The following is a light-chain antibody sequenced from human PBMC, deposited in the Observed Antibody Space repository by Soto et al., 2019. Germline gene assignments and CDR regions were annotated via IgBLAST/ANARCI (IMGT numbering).Light chain of an antibody. CDR3: QQLKTYPLT. CDR1: QGISSS. V-gene: IGKV1-9*01. CDR2: DAT. J-gene: IGKJ4*01. Sequence: IQLTQSPSSLSASVGDRVTITCRASQGISSSLAWYQQKPGKAPNLLIYDATTLQSGVPSRFSGSGSGAEFTLTISSLQPEDFATYYCQQLKTYPLTFGGGTKVDIK.